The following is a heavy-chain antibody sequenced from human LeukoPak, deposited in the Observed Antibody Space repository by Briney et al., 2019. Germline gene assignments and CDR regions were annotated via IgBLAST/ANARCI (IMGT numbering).Heavy chain of an antibody. CDR1: GGSVSSGGFY. V-gene: IGHV4-61*03. CDR2: IYYSGST. J-gene: IGHJ4*02. Sequence: NPSETLSLTCSVSGGSVSSGGFYRTWIRQPPGRGLEWIGYIYYSGSTEYNPSLKSRVTISVATSKNHFSLILNSVTAADTAVYYCARGIVGVTYFDEWGQGMLVTVSS. D-gene: IGHD1-26*01. CDR3: ARGIVGVTYFDE.